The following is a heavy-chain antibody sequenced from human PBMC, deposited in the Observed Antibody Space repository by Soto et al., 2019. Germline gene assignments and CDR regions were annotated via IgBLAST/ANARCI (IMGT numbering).Heavy chain of an antibody. V-gene: IGHV3-74*01. CDR1: GFTFRKFW. CDR3: AIQDCTNDVCLEAAVTVGGALES. Sequence: EVQLVQSGGGLAQPGKSLRLSCAASGFTFRKFWMHWVRQVPGKGPVWVSYISSDGTTTYYADSVKGRFTISRDNAKDTLCLQMDSVRAEDTAVYYCAIQDCTNDVCLEAAVTVGGALESWGQGTLVTVSS. CDR2: ISSDGTTT. J-gene: IGHJ1*01. D-gene: IGHD2-8*01.